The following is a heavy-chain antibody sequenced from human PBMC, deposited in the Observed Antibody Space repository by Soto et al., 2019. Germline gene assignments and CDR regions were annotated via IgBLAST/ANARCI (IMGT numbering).Heavy chain of an antibody. Sequence: GGSLRLSCAATGFAFSTYGMHWVRQAPGKGREWVAAISYDGNEKYYADSLQGRFTISRDNSKNALYLQVNSLRGEDTAVYYCPTQKPRGPTTTMYAMDIWGQGTTATVSS. CDR3: PTQKPRGPTTTMYAMDI. CDR1: GFAFSTYG. V-gene: IGHV3-30*03. D-gene: IGHD1-26*01. J-gene: IGHJ6*02. CDR2: ISYDGNEK.